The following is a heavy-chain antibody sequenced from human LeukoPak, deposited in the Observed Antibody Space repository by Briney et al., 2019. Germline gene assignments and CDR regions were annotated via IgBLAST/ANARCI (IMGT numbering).Heavy chain of an antibody. CDR2: ITGSGGRP. J-gene: IGHJ1*01. D-gene: IGHD3-22*01. CDR1: GFTFSSYA. CDR3: ARDLYDSSGYQRGYFQH. V-gene: IGHV3-23*01. Sequence: GGSLRLSCAASGFTFSSYAMSWVRQAPGKGLEWVSSITGSGGRPYYADSVKGRFTISRDNSKNTLDLQMNSLRAEDTAVYYCARDLYDSSGYQRGYFQHWGQGTLVTVSS.